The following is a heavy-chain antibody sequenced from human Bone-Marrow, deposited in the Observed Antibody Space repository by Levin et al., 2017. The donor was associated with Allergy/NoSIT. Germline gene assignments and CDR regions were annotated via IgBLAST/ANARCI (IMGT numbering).Heavy chain of an antibody. CDR3: ARYSGSYFDY. D-gene: IGHD1-26*01. V-gene: IGHV5-51*01. J-gene: IGHJ4*02. CDR1: GYSFTSAW. Sequence: GGSLRLSCKGSGYSFTSAWIGWVRQMPGKGLECMGIISPDDSDTRYSPSFQGQVTISADKSTSTAYLQWSSLKASDTAIFYCARYSGSYFDYWGQGTLVTVSS. CDR2: ISPDDSDT.